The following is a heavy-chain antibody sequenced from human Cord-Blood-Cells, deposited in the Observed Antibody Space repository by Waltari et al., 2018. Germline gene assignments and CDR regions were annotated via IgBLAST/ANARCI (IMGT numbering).Heavy chain of an antibody. V-gene: IGHV1-3*01. CDR3: AREGGYSSSWSQKYFQH. CDR2: INPGNGNT. Sequence: QVQLVQSGAEGKKPGASVKVSCKASCYTCPSYAMHWFHPPPGQRLGWMGWINPGNGNTKYSQKFQGSVTITRDTSASTAYMELSSLRSEDTAVYYCAREGGYSSSWSQKYFQHWGQGTLVTVSS. J-gene: IGHJ1*01. D-gene: IGHD6-13*01. CDR1: CYTCPSYA.